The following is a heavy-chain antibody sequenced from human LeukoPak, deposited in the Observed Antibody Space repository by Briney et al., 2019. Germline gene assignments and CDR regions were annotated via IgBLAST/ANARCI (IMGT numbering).Heavy chain of an antibody. V-gene: IGHV1-69*05. D-gene: IGHD3-10*01. CDR1: GGSFRTYP. CDR3: ATSGSGRSWDWFAP. Sequence: SVKVSCKASGGSFRTYPISWVRQAPGQGLEWMGGLSQFFRTTNYTQKFQGRFTISTDESSTTAYMELTDLRSDDTAIYYCATSGSGRSWDWFAPWGQGTPLTVSS. J-gene: IGHJ5*02. CDR2: LSQFFRTT.